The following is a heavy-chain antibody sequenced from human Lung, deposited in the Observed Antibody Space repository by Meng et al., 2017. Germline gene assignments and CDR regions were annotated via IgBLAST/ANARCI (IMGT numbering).Heavy chain of an antibody. V-gene: IGHV3-21*01. J-gene: IGHJ4*02. D-gene: IGHD2-15*01. CDR1: GFTFSSHR. CDR3: ARGRVVVSATPSDY. CDR2: ISSSPT. Sequence: EVQLVESGGGLVMPGGSARLSCAASGFTFSSHRMNWVRQAPGKGLEWVSSISSSPTYADSVKGRFTIPRDNAENSLYLQMNSLRVEDTAVYFCARGRVVVSATPSDYWGQGTLVTVSS.